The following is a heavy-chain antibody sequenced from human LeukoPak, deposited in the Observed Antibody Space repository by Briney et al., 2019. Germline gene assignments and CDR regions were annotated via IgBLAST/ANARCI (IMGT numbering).Heavy chain of an antibody. CDR2: INPSGGST. Sequence: ASVKVSCKASGYTFTSYYMHWVRQAPGQGLEWMGIINPSGGSTSYAQKFQGRVTMTRDTSTSTVYMELSSLRSEDTAVYYCARDGGYCSSTSCYWHAFDIWGQGAMVTVSS. J-gene: IGHJ3*02. D-gene: IGHD2-2*01. CDR1: GYTFTSYY. CDR3: ARDGGYCSSTSCYWHAFDI. V-gene: IGHV1-46*01.